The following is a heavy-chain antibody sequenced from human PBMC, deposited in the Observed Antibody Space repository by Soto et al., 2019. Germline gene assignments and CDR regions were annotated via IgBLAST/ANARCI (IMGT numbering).Heavy chain of an antibody. V-gene: IGHV1-69*01. J-gene: IGHJ3*02. CDR2: IIPIFGTA. CDR3: ARGGYYDSSGYYYVVRGAFDI. Sequence: QVQLVQSGAEVKKPGSSVKVSCKASGGTFSSYAISWVRQAPGQGLEWMGGIIPIFGTANYAQKFQGRVTITADESTSTAYMELSRLRSEDTAVYYCARGGYYDSSGYYYVVRGAFDIWGQGTMVTVSS. D-gene: IGHD3-22*01. CDR1: GGTFSSYA.